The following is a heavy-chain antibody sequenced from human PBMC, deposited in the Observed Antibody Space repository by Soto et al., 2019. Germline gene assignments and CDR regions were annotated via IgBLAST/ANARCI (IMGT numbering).Heavy chain of an antibody. Sequence: SETLSLTCAVYGGSFSGYYWSWIRQPPGKGLEWIGEINHSGSTNYNPSLKSRVTISVDTSKNQFSLKLSSVTAADTAVYYCARYFGRAPYGEVFDYWGQGTLVTVSS. CDR2: INHSGST. CDR1: GGSFSGYY. D-gene: IGHD4-17*01. CDR3: ARYFGRAPYGEVFDY. V-gene: IGHV4-34*01. J-gene: IGHJ4*02.